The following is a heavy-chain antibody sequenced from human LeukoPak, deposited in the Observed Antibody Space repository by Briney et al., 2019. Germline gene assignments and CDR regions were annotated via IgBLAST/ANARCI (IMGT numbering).Heavy chain of an antibody. V-gene: IGHV1-18*01. CDR3: ARVQYYYGSGSYLDFDY. CDR1: GYTFTSYG. D-gene: IGHD3-10*01. Sequence: ASVKVSCKASGYTFTSYGIIWVRQAPGQGLEWMGWISAYNGNTNYAQKLQGRVTMTTDTSTSTAYMELRSLRSDDTAVYYCARVQYYYGSGSYLDFDYWGQGTLVTVSS. J-gene: IGHJ4*02. CDR2: ISAYNGNT.